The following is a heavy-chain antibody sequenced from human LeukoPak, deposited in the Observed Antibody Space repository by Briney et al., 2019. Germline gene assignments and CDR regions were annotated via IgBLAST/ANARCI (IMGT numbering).Heavy chain of an antibody. D-gene: IGHD3-22*01. CDR2: IIPIFGTA. J-gene: IGHJ3*02. CDR1: GGTFSSYA. CDR3: ARGRGDKGYYDSSGYYQHDAFDI. Sequence: GASVKVSCKASGGTFSSYAISWVRQAPGQGLEWMGGIIPIFGTANYAQKFQGRVTITADESTSTAYMELSSLRSEDTAVYYCARGRGDKGYYDSSGYYQHDAFDIWGQGTMVTVSS. V-gene: IGHV1-69*01.